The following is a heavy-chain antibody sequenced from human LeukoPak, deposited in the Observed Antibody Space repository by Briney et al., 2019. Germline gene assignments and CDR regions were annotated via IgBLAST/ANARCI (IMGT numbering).Heavy chain of an antibody. CDR2: IYHGGST. V-gene: IGHV4-59*12. J-gene: IGHJ3*02. Sequence: SETLSLTCTVSGGSISSYYWSWLRQPPGKGREGWGEIYHGGSTNYKPSLKRGVTISVDKSKNQFSLKLSSVTAADTAVYYCARVISKDIVVVVAATRAFDIWGQGTMVTVSS. D-gene: IGHD2-15*01. CDR1: GGSISSYY. CDR3: ARVISKDIVVVVAATRAFDI.